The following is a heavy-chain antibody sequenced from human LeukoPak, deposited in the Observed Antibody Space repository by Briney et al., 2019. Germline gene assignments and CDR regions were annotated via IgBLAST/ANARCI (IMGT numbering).Heavy chain of an antibody. CDR3: ARDRRGNYYDSSGYYSDY. CDR1: GGTFSSYA. J-gene: IGHJ4*02. CDR2: IIPILGIA. Sequence: ASVKVSCKASGGTFSSYAISWVRQAPGQGLEWMGRIIPILGIANYAQKFQGRVTFTADKSTSTAYMELSSLRSEDTAVYYCARDRRGNYYDSSGYYSDYWGQGTLVTVSS. V-gene: IGHV1-69*04. D-gene: IGHD3-22*01.